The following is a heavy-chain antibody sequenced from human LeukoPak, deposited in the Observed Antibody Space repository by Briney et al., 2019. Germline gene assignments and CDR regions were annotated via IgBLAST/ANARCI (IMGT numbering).Heavy chain of an antibody. V-gene: IGHV4-61*01. CDR1: NVSIKSSPYY. D-gene: IGHD6-13*01. Sequence: NPSETLSLTCTVANVSIKSSPYYWSWIRQPPGKGLEWIGYISYSAITNYNPALKSRVTISIDTSKNQFSLKLSSVTAADTAVYYCARGVNWIDPWGQGTLVTVSS. CDR2: ISYSAIT. CDR3: ARGVNWIDP. J-gene: IGHJ5*02.